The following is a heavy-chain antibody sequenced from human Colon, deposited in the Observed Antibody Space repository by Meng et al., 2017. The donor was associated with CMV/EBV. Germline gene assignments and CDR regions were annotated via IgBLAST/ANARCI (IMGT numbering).Heavy chain of an antibody. V-gene: IGHV1-8*01. CDR2: MNPQSGGT. CDR1: GYIFTTYD. CDR3: VKGGGAH. J-gene: IGHJ4*02. Sequence: KMSCKVSGYIFTTYDINLVRQAPGQGLEWMGWMNPQSGGTRYAQKFQGRVTMARDTSINTAYLEMSSLTSDDTAVYFCVKGGGAHWGQGTLVTVSS.